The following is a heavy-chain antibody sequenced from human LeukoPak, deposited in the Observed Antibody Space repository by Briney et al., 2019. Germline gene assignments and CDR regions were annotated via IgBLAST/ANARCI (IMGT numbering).Heavy chain of an antibody. J-gene: IGHJ4*02. CDR3: ARVDTSGWYPANGYFDY. D-gene: IGHD6-19*01. CDR2: IYHGGST. Sequence: SETLSLTCAVSGGSISSSNWWSWVRQPPGKGLEWIGEIYHGGSTNYNPSLKSRVTISVDKSKNQFSLKLTSVTAADTAVYYCARVDTSGWYPANGYFDYWGQGTLVTVSS. CDR1: GGSISSSNW. V-gene: IGHV4-4*02.